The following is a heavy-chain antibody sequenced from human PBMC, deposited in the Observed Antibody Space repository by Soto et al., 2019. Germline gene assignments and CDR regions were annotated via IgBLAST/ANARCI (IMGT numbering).Heavy chain of an antibody. CDR1: GGSISSSNW. CDR2: IYHSGNT. CDR3: ASRWGEGRVDY. D-gene: IGHD3-10*01. V-gene: IGHV4-4*02. J-gene: IGHJ4*02. Sequence: QVKLQESGPGLVKPSGTLSLTCAVSGGSISSSNWWSWVRQPPGKGLEWIGEIYHSGNTNYNPSLKRRVTMAVDKSRTQCSPRLSSVTAADTAVYYCASRWGEGRVDYWGQGTLVTVSS.